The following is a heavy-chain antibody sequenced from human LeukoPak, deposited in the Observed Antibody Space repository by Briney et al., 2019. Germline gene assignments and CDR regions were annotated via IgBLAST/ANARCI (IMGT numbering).Heavy chain of an antibody. CDR3: ARIAAAAIDY. D-gene: IGHD6-13*01. V-gene: IGHV4-31*03. J-gene: IGHJ4*02. Sequence: SETLSLTCTVSGGSISSGGYYWSWIRQHPGKGLEWIGYIYYSGSTYYNPSLKSRVTISVDTSKNQFSLKLSSVTAADTAVYYCARIAAAAIDYWGQGTLVTVSS. CDR2: IYYSGST. CDR1: GGSISSGGYY.